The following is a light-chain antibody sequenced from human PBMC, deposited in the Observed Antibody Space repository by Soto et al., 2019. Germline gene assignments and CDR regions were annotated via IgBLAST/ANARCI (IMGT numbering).Light chain of an antibody. J-gene: IGLJ2*01. CDR2: EVT. CDR1: TSDVGCYNY. V-gene: IGLV2-14*01. CDR3: ASYTSRGTVV. Sequence: QSALTQPASVSGSPGQSITISCTGTTSDVGCYNYVSWFQHHPDKAPKFIIYEVTPRPSGVSNRFSASKSGNTASLTISVLQDEDEDDYYSASYTSRGTVVFGGGTKLTVL.